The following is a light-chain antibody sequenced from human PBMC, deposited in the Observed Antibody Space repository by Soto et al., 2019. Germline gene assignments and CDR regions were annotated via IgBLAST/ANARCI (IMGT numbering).Light chain of an antibody. CDR1: QSISTY. CDR2: DAS. V-gene: IGKV1-5*01. CDR3: QQHTSYSAT. J-gene: IGKJ4*01. Sequence: DIQMTQSPSTLSASVGDRVTITCRASQSISTYLAWYQQKPGKAPKLLIFDASTLKTGVPLRFRGSGSGTEFTLTISSLQPDDFATYYCQQHTSYSATLGGGTKVEIK.